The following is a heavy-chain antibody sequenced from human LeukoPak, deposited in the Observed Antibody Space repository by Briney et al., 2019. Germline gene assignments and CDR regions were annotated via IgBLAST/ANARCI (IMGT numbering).Heavy chain of an antibody. V-gene: IGHV7-4-1*02. D-gene: IGHD3-22*01. CDR3: ARGYDTTGYFSY. J-gene: IGHJ4*02. CDR2: SNTDTGNP. Sequence: ASVKVSCKASGYAFIRYHIHWVRQAPGQGLEWMGWSNTDTGNPTYAQGFTGRFVFSVDTSVTTAYLQISSLKADDTAVYYCARGYDTTGYFSYWGQGTLVTVSS. CDR1: GYAFIRYH.